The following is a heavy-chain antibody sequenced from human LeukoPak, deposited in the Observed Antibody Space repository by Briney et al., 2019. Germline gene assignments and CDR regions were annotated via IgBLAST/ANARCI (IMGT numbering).Heavy chain of an antibody. CDR1: GYTFTGYY. Sequence: ASVKVSCKASGYTFTGYYMHWVRQAPGQGLEWMGWINPNSGSTNYAQKFQGRVTITRDTSISTAYMELSRLRSDDTAVYYCARDQGPTIAVARLAFDIWGQGTMVTVSS. D-gene: IGHD6-19*01. V-gene: IGHV1-2*02. CDR3: ARDQGPTIAVARLAFDI. CDR2: INPNSGST. J-gene: IGHJ3*02.